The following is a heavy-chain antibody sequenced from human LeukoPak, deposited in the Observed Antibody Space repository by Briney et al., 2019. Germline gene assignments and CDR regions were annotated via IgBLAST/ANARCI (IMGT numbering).Heavy chain of an antibody. CDR2: TSGSGGST. Sequence: GGSLRLSCAASGFTFSSYAMSWVRQAPGKGLEWVSATSGSGGSTYYADSVKGRFTISRDNSKNTLYLQMNSLRAEDTAVYYCARDRRDGYCLGHWGQGTLVTVSS. V-gene: IGHV3-23*01. J-gene: IGHJ4*02. CDR3: ARDRRDGYCLGH. D-gene: IGHD5-24*01. CDR1: GFTFSSYA.